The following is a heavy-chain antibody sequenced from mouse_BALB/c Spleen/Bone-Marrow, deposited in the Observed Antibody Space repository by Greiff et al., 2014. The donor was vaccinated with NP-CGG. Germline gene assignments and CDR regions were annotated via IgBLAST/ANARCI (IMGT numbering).Heavy chain of an antibody. Sequence: QVQLQHPGAELVRPGASVTLSCKASGYTFTDYEMHWVKQTPVHGLEWIGAIDPETGGTAYNQKFKGKATLTADKSSSTAYMELRSLTSEDTAVYYGTRGVNFSATVVVDFDYWGQGTTLTVSS. CDR2: IDPETGGT. CDR3: TRGVNFSATVVVDFDY. CDR1: GYTFTDYE. J-gene: IGHJ2*01. V-gene: IGHV1-15*01. D-gene: IGHD1-1*01.